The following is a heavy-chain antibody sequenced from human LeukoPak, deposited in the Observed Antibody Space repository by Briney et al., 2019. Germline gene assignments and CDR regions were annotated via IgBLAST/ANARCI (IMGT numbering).Heavy chain of an antibody. J-gene: IGHJ5*02. V-gene: IGHV4-34*01. D-gene: IGHD6-6*01. Sequence: SETLSLTCAVYGGSFNGYYWNWIRQPPGKGLEWIGDISQSGSTNYNPSLKSRVTISVDTSKNQVSLRLNSVTAADTAVYYCARRSLYSISFGITPWGQGTLVTVSS. CDR3: ARRSLYSISFGITP. CDR2: ISQSGST. CDR1: GGSFNGYY.